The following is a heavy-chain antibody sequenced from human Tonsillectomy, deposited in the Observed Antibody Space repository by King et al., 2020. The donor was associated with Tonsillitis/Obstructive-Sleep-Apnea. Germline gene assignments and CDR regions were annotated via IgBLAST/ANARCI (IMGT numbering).Heavy chain of an antibody. D-gene: IGHD5-18*01. CDR2: IKSKTDGGTT. CDR1: GFTFSNAL. Sequence: EVQLVESGGGLVKPGGSLRLSCAASGFTFSNALMNWVRQAPGKGLEWVGRIKSKTDGGTTDYAAPVNGRFHISRDDSKNTLYLQRNSLKTEDTAVYYCTTVGYSYGYGDYWGQGTLVTVSS. CDR3: TTVGYSYGYGDY. V-gene: IGHV3-15*07. J-gene: IGHJ4*02.